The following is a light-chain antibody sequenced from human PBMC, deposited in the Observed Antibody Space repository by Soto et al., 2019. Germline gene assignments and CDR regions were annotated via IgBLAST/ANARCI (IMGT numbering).Light chain of an antibody. CDR1: QGMSNY. CDR3: QRLSHA. CDR2: AAS. Sequence: IQLTQSPSSLSASVGDRVTITCRASQGMSNYLAWYQQKPGKAPKLLIYAASTLQSGVPSRFSGSGSGTDFTITISSLQPEDFATYYCQRLSHAFGGGTRVEIK. J-gene: IGKJ4*01. V-gene: IGKV1-9*01.